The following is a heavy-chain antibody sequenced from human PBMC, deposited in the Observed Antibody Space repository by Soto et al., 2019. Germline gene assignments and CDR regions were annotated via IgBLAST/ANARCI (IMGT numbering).Heavy chain of an antibody. V-gene: IGHV3-21*01. CDR1: GFTFSSYT. Sequence: EVHLVESGGGLVKPGGSLRLSCADSGFTFSSYTMNWVRQAPGKGLEWVASINSPSSYINYADSVKGRFTISRDNAKNSLFLHMTRLRVEDTAVYYCARGHDIVVQPVAIRVGYFDYWGQGALVTVAS. D-gene: IGHD2-2*02. CDR3: ARGHDIVVQPVAIRVGYFDY. J-gene: IGHJ4*02. CDR2: INSPSSYI.